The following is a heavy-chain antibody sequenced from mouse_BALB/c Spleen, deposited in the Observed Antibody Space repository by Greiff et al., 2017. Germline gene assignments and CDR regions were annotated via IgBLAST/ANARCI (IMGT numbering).Heavy chain of an antibody. J-gene: IGHJ2*01. Sequence: EVQVVESGGGLVKPGGSLKLSCAASGFTFSDYYMYWVRQTPEKRLEWVATISDGGSYTYYPDSVKGRFTISRDNAKNNLYLQMSSLKSEDTAMYYCAREGGTTENYFDYWGQGTTLTVSS. CDR1: GFTFSDYY. CDR3: AREGGTTENYFDY. CDR2: ISDGGSYT. V-gene: IGHV5-4*02. D-gene: IGHD1-1*01.